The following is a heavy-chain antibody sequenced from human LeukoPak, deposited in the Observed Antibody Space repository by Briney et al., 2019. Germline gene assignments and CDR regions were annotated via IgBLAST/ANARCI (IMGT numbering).Heavy chain of an antibody. D-gene: IGHD3-22*01. J-gene: IGHJ4*02. CDR3: ARAGYYYDSSGYWPSGDY. Sequence: GGSLRLSCAASGFTFSSYWMSWVRQAPGKGLEWVANIKQDGSEKYYADSVKGRFTISRDNAKNSLYLQMNSLRAEDTAVYYCARAGYYYDSSGYWPSGDYWGQGTLVTVSS. CDR2: IKQDGSEK. CDR1: GFTFSSYW. V-gene: IGHV3-7*01.